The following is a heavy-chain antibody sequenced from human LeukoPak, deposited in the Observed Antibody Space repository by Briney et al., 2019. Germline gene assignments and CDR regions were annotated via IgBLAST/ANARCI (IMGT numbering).Heavy chain of an antibody. CDR2: INHSGST. V-gene: IGHV4-34*01. D-gene: IGHD6-19*01. J-gene: IGHJ4*02. CDR3: ARRVGSGWYGHIRAGFDY. Sequence: SETLSLTCAVYGGSFSGYYWSWIRQPPGKGLEWIGEINHSGSTNYNPSLKSRVTISVDTSKNQFSLKLSSVTAADTAVYYCARRVGSGWYGHIRAGFDYWGQGTLVTVSS. CDR1: GGSFSGYY.